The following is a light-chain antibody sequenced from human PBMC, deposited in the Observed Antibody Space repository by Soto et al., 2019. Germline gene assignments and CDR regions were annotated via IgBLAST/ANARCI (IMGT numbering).Light chain of an antibody. CDR2: EVS. CDR1: SSDVGGYNY. J-gene: IGLJ2*01. CDR3: SSYAGSNNLV. V-gene: IGLV2-8*01. Sequence: QSALTQTPSASGSPGQSVTISCTGTSSDVGGYNYVSWYQQHPGKAPKLMIYEVSKRPSGVSDRFSGSKSGNTASLTVSGLQAEDEADYYCSSYAGSNNLVFGGGTKLTVL.